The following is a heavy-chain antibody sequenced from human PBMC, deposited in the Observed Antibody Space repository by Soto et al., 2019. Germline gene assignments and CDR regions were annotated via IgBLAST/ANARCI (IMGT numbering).Heavy chain of an antibody. V-gene: IGHV4-31*03. CDR1: GGSISSGGYY. D-gene: IGHD3-22*01. Sequence: QVQLQESGPGLVKPSQTLSLTCTVSGGSISSGGYYWSWIRQHPGKGLEWIGYIDYSGSTYYNPSLKSRVTISVDTSKNQFSLKLSSVTAADTAVYYCARDRRHYYDSSGYSNWFDPWGQGTLVTVSS. J-gene: IGHJ5*02. CDR2: IDYSGST. CDR3: ARDRRHYYDSSGYSNWFDP.